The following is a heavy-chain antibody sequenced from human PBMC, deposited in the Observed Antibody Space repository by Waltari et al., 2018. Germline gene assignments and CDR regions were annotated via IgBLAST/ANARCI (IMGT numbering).Heavy chain of an antibody. D-gene: IGHD3-3*01. Sequence: QLQLQESGPGLVKPSETLSLTCTVSGGSISSSSYYWGWIRQPPGKGLEWIGLIYYSGSTYYNPALKSRVTISVDTSKNQFSLKLSSVTAADTAVYYCARRDWSPTSSYGMDVWGQGTTVTVSS. J-gene: IGHJ6*02. CDR3: ARRDWSPTSSYGMDV. CDR1: GGSISSSSYY. CDR2: IYYSGST. V-gene: IGHV4-39*01.